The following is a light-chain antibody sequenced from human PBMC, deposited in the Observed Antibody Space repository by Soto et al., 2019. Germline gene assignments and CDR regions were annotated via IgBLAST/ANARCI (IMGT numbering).Light chain of an antibody. CDR3: YQYGTSPSMYT. Sequence: EIVLTQSPGTLSLSPGERATLSCRASESLSSRYSAWYQQKPGQAPRLLIYDVSSRATGIPDRFSGSGSGADCTLTIIRLGREDSAVFYCYQYGTSPSMYTFGQGTKLEIK. CDR1: ESLSSRY. CDR2: DVS. J-gene: IGKJ2*01. V-gene: IGKV3-20*01.